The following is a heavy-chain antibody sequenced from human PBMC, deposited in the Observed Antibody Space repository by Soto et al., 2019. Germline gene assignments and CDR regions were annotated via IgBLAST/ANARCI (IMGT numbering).Heavy chain of an antibody. Sequence: QVQLQESGPGLVKPSGTLSLTCAVSSGSISSSNWWSWVRQPPGKGLEWIGEIYHSGSTNYNPSRKSRATISVDKSKNQFSLKLSSVTAADTAVYYCARGERAGGGFYFDYWGQGTLVTVSS. J-gene: IGHJ4*02. CDR1: SGSISSSNW. CDR2: IYHSGST. D-gene: IGHD3-16*01. V-gene: IGHV4-4*02. CDR3: ARGERAGGGFYFDY.